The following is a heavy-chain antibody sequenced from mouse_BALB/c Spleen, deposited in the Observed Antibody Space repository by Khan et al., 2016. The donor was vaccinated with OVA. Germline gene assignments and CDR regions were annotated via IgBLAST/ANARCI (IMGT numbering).Heavy chain of an antibody. CDR1: GYTFTSYW. V-gene: IGHV1-7*01. CDR3: VNHGSSSAWFTY. CDR2: INPSTDYT. J-gene: IGHJ3*01. D-gene: IGHD1-1*01. Sequence: VQLQQSGAELAKPGASVKMSCKASGYTFTSYWMHWVKQRPGQGLEWIGYINPSTDYTEYNQKFKDKATLTVDKSSSTAYMHLHSLTSEDTAVYYCVNHGSSSAWFTYWGQGTLVTVSA.